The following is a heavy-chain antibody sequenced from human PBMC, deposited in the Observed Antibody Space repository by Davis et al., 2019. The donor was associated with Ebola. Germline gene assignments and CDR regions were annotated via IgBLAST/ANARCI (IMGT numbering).Heavy chain of an antibody. D-gene: IGHD6-19*01. CDR3: ARGRIAVPGTGNWFDP. CDR2: IGVVGDT. Sequence: GGSLRLSCAASGFTFSSYDMHWVRQATGKGLEWVSTIGVVGDTYYPGSVKGRFTISRENVKNSLYLQMNSLRARDTAVYYCARGRIAVPGTGNWFDPWGQGTLVTVSS. J-gene: IGHJ5*02. V-gene: IGHV3-13*01. CDR1: GFTFSSYD.